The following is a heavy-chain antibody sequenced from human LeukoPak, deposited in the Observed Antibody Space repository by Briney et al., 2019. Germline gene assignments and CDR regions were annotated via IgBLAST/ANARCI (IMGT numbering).Heavy chain of an antibody. D-gene: IGHD5-12*01. V-gene: IGHV3-21*01. Sequence: TGGSLTLSCAASGFTFSTYSMNWLRLAPGKGLEWVSSISPDSNYKYYVDAVKGRFTISRDNAKSSLYLQMNSLRAEDTAVYYCVRGGYRGFDYEYWGQGTLVTVSS. CDR3: VRGGYRGFDYEY. CDR2: ISPDSNYK. CDR1: GFTFSTYS. J-gene: IGHJ4*02.